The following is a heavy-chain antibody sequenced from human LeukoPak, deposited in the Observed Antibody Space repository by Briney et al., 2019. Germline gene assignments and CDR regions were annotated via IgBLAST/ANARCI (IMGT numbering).Heavy chain of an antibody. CDR2: IYYSGST. V-gene: IGHV4-59*08. D-gene: IGHD6-6*01. CDR3: ARVGVVANYSSSSYYYYYYMDV. J-gene: IGHJ6*03. Sequence: SETLSLTCTVSGGSISSYYWSWIRQPPGKGLEWIGCIYYSGSTNYNPSLKSRVTISVDTSKNQFSLKLSSVTAADTAVYYCARVGVVANYSSSSYYYYYYMDVWGKGTTVTVSS. CDR1: GGSISSYY.